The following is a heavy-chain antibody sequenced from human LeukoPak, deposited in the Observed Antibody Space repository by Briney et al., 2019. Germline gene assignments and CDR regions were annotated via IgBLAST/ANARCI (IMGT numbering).Heavy chain of an antibody. J-gene: IGHJ3*02. D-gene: IGHD3-22*01. V-gene: IGHV3-48*02. Sequence: GGTLRLSCTESGFTFGDYAMSWVRQAPGKGLEWGSYLSSSSSNIYYADSVKGRFTISRDNAKNSLYLQMNSLRDEDTAVYYCARALYYDCSFFDIWGQGTMVTVSS. CDR3: ARALYYDCSFFDI. CDR1: GFTFGDYA. CDR2: LSSSSSNI.